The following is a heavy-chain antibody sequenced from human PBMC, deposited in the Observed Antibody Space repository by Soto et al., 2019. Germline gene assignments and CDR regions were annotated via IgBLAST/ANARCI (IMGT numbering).Heavy chain of an antibody. D-gene: IGHD4-17*01. V-gene: IGHV4-30-4*01. Sequence: SETLSLTCTVSGGTISSGYYYWSWIRQPPGKGLEWIGYIYYSGSTYYNPSIKSRVTISVDTSKNQFSLKLSSVTAADTAVYYCAGGTTVTTLDYWGQGTLVTVSS. CDR1: GGTISSGYYY. CDR3: AGGTTVTTLDY. CDR2: IYYSGST. J-gene: IGHJ4*02.